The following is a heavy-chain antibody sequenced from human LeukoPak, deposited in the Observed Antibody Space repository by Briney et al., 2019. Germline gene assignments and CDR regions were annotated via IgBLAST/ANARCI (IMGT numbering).Heavy chain of an antibody. J-gene: IGHJ4*02. CDR2: INHSGST. D-gene: IGHD6-13*01. Sequence: PSETLSLTCAVYGGSFSGYYWSWIRQPPGKGLEWIGEINHSGSTNYNPSLKSRVTISVDTSKNQFSLKLSSVTAADTAVYYCARGLRYSSSWSPYFDYWGQGTLVTVSS. CDR1: GGSFSGYY. CDR3: ARGLRYSSSWSPYFDY. V-gene: IGHV4-34*01.